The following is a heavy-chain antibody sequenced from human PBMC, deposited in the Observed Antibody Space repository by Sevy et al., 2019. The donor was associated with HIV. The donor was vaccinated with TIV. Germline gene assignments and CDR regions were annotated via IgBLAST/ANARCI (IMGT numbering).Heavy chain of an antibody. J-gene: IGHJ4*02. CDR2: IKQDESEK. CDR3: ARGISGSFAY. V-gene: IGHV3-7*04. CDR1: GFSFSSYW. Sequence: GGSLRLSCAASGFSFSSYWMHWVRQAPGKELEWLANIKQDESEKYYVASVKGRFTISRDNAKNSVYLQMNSLRPEDTAIYYCARGISGSFAYWGQGTLVTVSS. D-gene: IGHD3-22*01.